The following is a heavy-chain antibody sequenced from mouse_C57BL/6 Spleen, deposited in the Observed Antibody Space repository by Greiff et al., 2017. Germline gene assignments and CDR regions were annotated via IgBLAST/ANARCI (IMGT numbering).Heavy chain of an antibody. CDR3: ANSGSSYGYFGV. CDR2: IHPSDSDT. V-gene: IGHV1-74*01. D-gene: IGHD1-1*01. J-gene: IGHJ1*03. Sequence: QVQLQQPGAELVKPGASVKVSCMASGYTFTSYWMHWVKQRPGQGLEWIGWIHPSDSDTNYNQKFKGKATFTVDKSSSTAYMQLSSLKSEDSAVDSCANSGSSYGYFGVGGTGTTVTVSS. CDR1: GYTFTSYW.